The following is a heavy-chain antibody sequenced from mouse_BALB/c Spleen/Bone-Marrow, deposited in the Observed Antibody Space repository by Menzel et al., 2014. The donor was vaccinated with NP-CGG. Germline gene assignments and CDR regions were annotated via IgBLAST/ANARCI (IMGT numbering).Heavy chain of an antibody. CDR2: ILPGSGST. Sequence: VHLGESGAELMKPGASVKISCKATGYTFSSYWIEWVKQRPGHGLEWIGEILPGSGSTNYNEKSKGKATFTADTSSNTAYMQLSSLTSDDSTVYYCARGLWLRRSYYAMDYWGQGTSVTVSS. D-gene: IGHD2-2*01. V-gene: IGHV1-9*01. CDR3: ARGLWLRRSYYAMDY. CDR1: GYTFSSYW. J-gene: IGHJ4*01.